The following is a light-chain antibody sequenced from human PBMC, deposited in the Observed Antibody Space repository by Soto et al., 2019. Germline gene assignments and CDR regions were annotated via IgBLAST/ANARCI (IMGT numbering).Light chain of an antibody. CDR3: SSFTTSITWV. J-gene: IGLJ3*02. CDR2: EVT. V-gene: IGLV2-14*01. CDR1: SSDVGGYNY. Sequence: QSVLTQPASVSGSPGQSITISCSGTSSDVGGYNYVSWYQHHPGKAPKLMIYEVTNRPSGVSSRFSGSKSGNTASLTISGLQAEDEADYYCSSFTTSITWVFGGGTKLTVL.